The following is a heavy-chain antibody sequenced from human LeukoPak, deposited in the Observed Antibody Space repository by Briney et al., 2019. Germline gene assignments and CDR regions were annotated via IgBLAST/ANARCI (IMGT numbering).Heavy chain of an antibody. CDR1: GFTFSSYG. CDR3: ARDPIVGATRGYWGPYDY. CDR2: IWYDGSNK. Sequence: PGRSLRLSCAASGFTFSSYGMHWVRQAPGKGLEWVAVIWYDGSNKYYADSVKGRFTISRDNSKNTLYLQMNSLRAEDTAVYYRARDPIVGATRGYWGPYDYWGQGTLVTVSS. J-gene: IGHJ4*02. V-gene: IGHV3-33*01. D-gene: IGHD1-26*01.